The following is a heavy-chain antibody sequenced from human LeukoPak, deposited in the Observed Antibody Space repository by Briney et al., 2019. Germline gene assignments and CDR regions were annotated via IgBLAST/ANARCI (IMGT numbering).Heavy chain of an antibody. Sequence: SVKVSCKASGGISHPYAIAWLRQAPGQGLEWMGGTTPLVSTTVYARQLQGRVTFTADEATRTVYMELRSLSSDDTAIYYCARGNGTYTPSDHWGQGTLVTVSS. D-gene: IGHD1-26*01. CDR2: TTPLVSTT. V-gene: IGHV1-69*13. CDR1: GGISHPYA. J-gene: IGHJ4*02. CDR3: ARGNGTYTPSDH.